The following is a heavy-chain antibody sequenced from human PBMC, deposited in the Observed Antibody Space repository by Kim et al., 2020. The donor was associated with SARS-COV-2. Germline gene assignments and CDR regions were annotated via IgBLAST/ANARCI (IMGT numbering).Heavy chain of an antibody. CDR3: ARDKKQLAYWDY. D-gene: IGHD6-13*01. Sequence: KYSQKFQGRVTITRDTSASTAYMELSSLRSEDTAVYYCARDKKQLAYWDYWGQGTLVTVSS. J-gene: IGHJ4*02. V-gene: IGHV1-3*01.